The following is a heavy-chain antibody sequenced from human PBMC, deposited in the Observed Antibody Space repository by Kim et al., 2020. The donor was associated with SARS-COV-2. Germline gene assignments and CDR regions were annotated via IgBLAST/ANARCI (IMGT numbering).Heavy chain of an antibody. Sequence: GGSLRLSCAASGFTFSSYGMHWVRQAPGKGLEWVAVIWYDGSNKYYADSVKGRFTISRDNSKNTLYLQMNSLRAEVTAVYYCARAFLEGRSCGGNCGVFDYWGQGTLVTVSS. D-gene: IGHD2-21*02. CDR3: ARAFLEGRSCGGNCGVFDY. J-gene: IGHJ4*02. V-gene: IGHV3-33*01. CDR2: IWYDGSNK. CDR1: GFTFSSYG.